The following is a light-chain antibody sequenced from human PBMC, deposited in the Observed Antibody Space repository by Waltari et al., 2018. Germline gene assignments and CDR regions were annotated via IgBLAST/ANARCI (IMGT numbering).Light chain of an antibody. CDR3: CSYAGSTTSSVV. CDR2: AVT. Sequence: QSALTQPASVSGSPGQSITISCTGSSSDVGGYSLVPRYQQHPGKAPKLMIYAVTKRPSGVSHRFSGSKSGNTASLTISGLQTEDEADYYCCSYAGSTTSSVVFGTGTKVIVL. CDR1: SSDVGGYSL. V-gene: IGLV2-23*02. J-gene: IGLJ1*01.